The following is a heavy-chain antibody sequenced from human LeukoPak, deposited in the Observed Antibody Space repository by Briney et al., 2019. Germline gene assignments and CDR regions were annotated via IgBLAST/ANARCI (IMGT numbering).Heavy chain of an antibody. CDR1: GGSMRSNY. V-gene: IGHV4-59*01. D-gene: IGHD1-7*01. J-gene: IGHJ4*02. CDR3: ARGSSNWNYDPNLDY. CDR2: VYDSGST. Sequence: SETLSLTCTVAGGSMRSNYWSWIRQPPGKGVEWIGYVYDSGSTNYNPSLKSRVTISVDMSKNQFSLKLNSVTAADTAVYYCARGSSNWNYDPNLDYWGQGTLVSVSS.